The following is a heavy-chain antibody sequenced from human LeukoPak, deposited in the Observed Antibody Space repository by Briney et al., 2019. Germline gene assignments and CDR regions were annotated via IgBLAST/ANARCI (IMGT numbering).Heavy chain of an antibody. CDR3: AKEGDGYSSSWYYFDY. J-gene: IGHJ4*02. D-gene: IGHD6-13*01. CDR1: GFTFSSYA. V-gene: IGHV3-23*01. CDR2: ISGSGGST. Sequence: PGGSLRLSCAASGFTFSSYAMSWVRQAPGKGLEWVSAISGSGGSTYYADSVKGRFTISRDNSKNTLYLQMNSLRAEDTAVYYCAKEGDGYSSSWYYFDYWGQGTLVTVSS.